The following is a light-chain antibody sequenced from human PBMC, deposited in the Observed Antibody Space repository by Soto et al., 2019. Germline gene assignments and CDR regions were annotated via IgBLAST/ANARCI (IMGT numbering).Light chain of an antibody. CDR3: QHYNSFPWT. V-gene: IGKV1-5*03. Sequence: DILMTQSPSTLSASVGDRVTITCRASQSIINWLGWYQQKPGKAPKLLIYKASSLESGVPSRFSGSGSGTDFTLTINRLQPDDFATYYCQHYNSFPWTFGQGTKVEIK. CDR2: KAS. J-gene: IGKJ1*01. CDR1: QSIINW.